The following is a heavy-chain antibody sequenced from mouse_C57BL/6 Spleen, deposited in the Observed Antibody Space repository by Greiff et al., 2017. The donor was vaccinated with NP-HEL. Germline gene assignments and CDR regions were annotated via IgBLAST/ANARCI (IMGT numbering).Heavy chain of an antibody. V-gene: IGHV1-50*01. CDR3: ARGITTVVGYFDV. CDR2: IDPSDSYT. Sequence: QVQLQQPGAELVKPGASVKLSCKASGYTFTSYWMQWVKQRPGQGLEWIGEIDPSDSYTNYNQKFKGKATLTVDTSSSTAYMQRSSLTSEDSAVYYCARGITTVVGYFDVWGTGTTVTVSS. CDR1: GYTFTSYW. D-gene: IGHD1-1*01. J-gene: IGHJ1*03.